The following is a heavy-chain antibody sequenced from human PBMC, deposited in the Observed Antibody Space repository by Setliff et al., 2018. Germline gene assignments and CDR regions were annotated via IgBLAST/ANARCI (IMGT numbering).Heavy chain of an antibody. D-gene: IGHD3-9*01. Sequence: PGGSLRLSCAASGFTFSDHYMDWVRQAPGKGLEWVGRTRNKANSYTTEYAASVKGRFTISRDDSKNSLYLQMNSLKTEDTAVYYCVYFDWSPNHYYYYYIDVWGKGTTVTVSS. J-gene: IGHJ6*03. CDR2: TRNKANSYTT. V-gene: IGHV3-72*01. CDR1: GFTFSDHY. CDR3: VYFDWSPNHYYYYYIDV.